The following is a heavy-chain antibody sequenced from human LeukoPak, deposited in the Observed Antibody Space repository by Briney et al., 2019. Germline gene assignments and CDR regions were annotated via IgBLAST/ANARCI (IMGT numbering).Heavy chain of an antibody. CDR2: VDHDGSGT. J-gene: IGHJ4*02. Sequence: GGSLRLSCAASGFTFSSYWMHWVRQAPGKGLVWVSRVDHDGSGTAYADSVTGRFTISRDNAKNTVYLQMNSLRADDTAVYYCATDLGWGQGTLVTVSS. CDR3: ATDLG. D-gene: IGHD4-17*01. CDR1: GFTFSSYW. V-gene: IGHV3-74*01.